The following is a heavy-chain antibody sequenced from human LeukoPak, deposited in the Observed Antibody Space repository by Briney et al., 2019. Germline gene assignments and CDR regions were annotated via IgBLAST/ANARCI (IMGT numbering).Heavy chain of an antibody. Sequence: GGSLRLSCAASGFTFSGSAMHWVRQASGKGLEWVGRIRNKADSYATAYAASVKGRFTISRDDSKNTAYLQMNSLKTEDTAVYYCTASYCSGTSCSMGYYYYGMDVWGQGTTVTVSS. D-gene: IGHD2-2*01. J-gene: IGHJ6*02. CDR1: GFTFSGSA. CDR2: IRNKADSYAT. CDR3: TASYCSGTSCSMGYYYYGMDV. V-gene: IGHV3-73*01.